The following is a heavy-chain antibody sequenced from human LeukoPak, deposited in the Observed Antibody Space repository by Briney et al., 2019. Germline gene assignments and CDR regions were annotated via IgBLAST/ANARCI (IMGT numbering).Heavy chain of an antibody. J-gene: IGHJ6*03. V-gene: IGHV3-23*01. CDR1: GFTFSSYA. Sequence: TGGSLRLSCAASGFTFSSYAMSWVRQAPGKGLEWVSAISGSGSTYYADSVKGRFTISRDNSKNTLYLQMNSLRAEDTAVYYCAKDYSSGWYYYYMDVWGKGTTVTVSS. CDR3: AKDYSSGWYYYYMDV. CDR2: ISGSGST. D-gene: IGHD6-19*01.